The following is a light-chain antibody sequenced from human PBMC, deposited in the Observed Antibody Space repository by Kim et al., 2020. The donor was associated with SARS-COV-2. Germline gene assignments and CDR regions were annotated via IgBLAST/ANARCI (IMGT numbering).Light chain of an antibody. V-gene: IGLV3-1*01. CDR1: KLGDKY. Sequence: SYELTQPPSVSVSPGQTASITCSGDKLGDKYACWYQQKPGQSPVLVIYQDSKRPSGIPERFSGSNSGNTATLTISGTQAMDEADYYCRAWDSSSYVFGTGTQLTVL. J-gene: IGLJ1*01. CDR3: RAWDSSSYV. CDR2: QDS.